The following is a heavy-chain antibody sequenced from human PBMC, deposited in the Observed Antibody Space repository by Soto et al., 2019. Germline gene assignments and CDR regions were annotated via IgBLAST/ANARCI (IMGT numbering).Heavy chain of an antibody. CDR1: GGSISSSSYY. CDR3: ARFRIAAAGTPYYYGMDV. V-gene: IGHV4-39*01. J-gene: IGHJ6*02. Sequence: SETLSLTCTVSGGSISSSSYYWGWIRQPPGKGLEWIGSIYYSGSTNYNPSLKSRVTISEDTTKNQFSLKLSYMTAADTAVYNCARFRIAAAGTPYYYGMDVWGQGTTVTVSS. CDR2: IYYSGST. D-gene: IGHD6-13*01.